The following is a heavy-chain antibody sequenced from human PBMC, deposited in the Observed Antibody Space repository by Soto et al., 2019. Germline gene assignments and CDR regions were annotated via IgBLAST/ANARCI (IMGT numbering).Heavy chain of an antibody. J-gene: IGHJ5*02. Sequence: ASVKVSCKASGYSFSGYYMNWVRQARGQGLEWMGWIKPNSGGTDYAQKFQGRVTMTRDTSISTAYMELRGLRYDDTAVSYCARTRGVIPRVTHNWFDPWGQGTLVTVSS. V-gene: IGHV1-2*02. CDR3: ARTRGVIPRVTHNWFDP. D-gene: IGHD3-10*01. CDR2: IKPNSGGT. CDR1: GYSFSGYY.